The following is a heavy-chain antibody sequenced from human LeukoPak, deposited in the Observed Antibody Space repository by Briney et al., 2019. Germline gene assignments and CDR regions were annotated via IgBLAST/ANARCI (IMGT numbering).Heavy chain of an antibody. V-gene: IGHV3-21*01. CDR1: GFTFSSYS. CDR3: ARDWNYFSC. Sequence: PGGSLRLSCAASGFTFSSYSMNWVRQAPGKGLEWVSSISSSSGSIYYAGSVKGRFTISRDNAKNSVYLQMNSLRAEDTAVYYCARDWNYFSCWGQGTLVTVSS. D-gene: IGHD1-1*01. J-gene: IGHJ4*02. CDR2: ISSSSGSI.